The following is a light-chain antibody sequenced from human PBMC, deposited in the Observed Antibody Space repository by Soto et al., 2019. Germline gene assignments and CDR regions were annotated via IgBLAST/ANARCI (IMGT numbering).Light chain of an antibody. V-gene: IGKV3-15*01. J-gene: IGKJ1*01. CDR2: GAS. CDR3: QQYNNWPPWT. CDR1: QSVSSN. Sequence: EIVMTQSPATLSVSPGERATLSCRASQSVSSNLAWYQQKPGQAPRLLIYGASTRATGIPARFSGSGSGTEFPLTISRLQSEDFPVYYCQQYNNWPPWTFGQGTKVEIK.